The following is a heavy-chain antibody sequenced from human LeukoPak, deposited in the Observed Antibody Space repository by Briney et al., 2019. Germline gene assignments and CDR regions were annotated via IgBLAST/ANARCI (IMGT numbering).Heavy chain of an antibody. CDR1: GYPFTRHY. J-gene: IGHJ5*02. CDR2: INPTGTSS. D-gene: IGHD5-24*01. V-gene: IGHV1-46*01. Sequence: ASVKVSCKSSGYPFTRHYLHWVRQAPGQGLEWVGLINPTGTSSWSAQKFQGRVTLTRDMSTSTDYMELSSLRSEDTAVYHCARDNSLQDMAWWFDPWGQGTLVIVSS. CDR3: ARDNSLQDMAWWFDP.